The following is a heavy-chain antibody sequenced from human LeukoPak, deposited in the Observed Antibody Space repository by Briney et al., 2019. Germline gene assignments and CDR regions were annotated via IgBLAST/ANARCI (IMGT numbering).Heavy chain of an antibody. CDR3: AKDRYSYAFEYSDS. D-gene: IGHD5-18*01. Sequence: GGSLRLSCVVSGLTFSSYGFHWVRQAPGKGLDWVAVISNDGSKKYYADSVKGRFTISRDNSKNTLSLQVSSLRAEDTAVYYCAKDRYSYAFEYSDSWGQGTLVTVSS. V-gene: IGHV3-30*18. J-gene: IGHJ4*02. CDR2: ISNDGSKK. CDR1: GLTFSSYG.